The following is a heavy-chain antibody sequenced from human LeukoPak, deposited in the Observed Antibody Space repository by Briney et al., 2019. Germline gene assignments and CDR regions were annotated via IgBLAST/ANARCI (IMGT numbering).Heavy chain of an antibody. V-gene: IGHV3-48*02. D-gene: IGHD6-19*01. CDR3: TRATSTSGPTFDY. Sequence: QSGGSLTLSCAASGFTFSTYRMNWVRQAPGKGLEWLSYINTDSSTIYYTDSLKGRFTISRDNAKNSLYLQMNSLRDEDTAVYYCTRATSTSGPTFDYWGQGTLVTVSS. J-gene: IGHJ4*02. CDR1: GFTFSTYR. CDR2: INTDSSTI.